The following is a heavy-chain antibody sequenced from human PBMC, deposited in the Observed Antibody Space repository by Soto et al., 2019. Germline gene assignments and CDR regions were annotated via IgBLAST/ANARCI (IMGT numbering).Heavy chain of an antibody. CDR2: IDSAGSRP. D-gene: IGHD3-22*01. CDR1: GFNFGSGW. CDR3: SRDPLNYYDSD. V-gene: IGHV3-74*01. J-gene: IGHJ4*02. Sequence: EVQLVESGGGLVQPGGSLRLSCAASGFNFGSGWMHWVRQAPGKGLVWVSRIDSAGSRPTYADSVKGRFTISRDNAKNTLYLQMSSLTAEDTALYYCSRDPLNYYDSDCGQGTLVTVSS.